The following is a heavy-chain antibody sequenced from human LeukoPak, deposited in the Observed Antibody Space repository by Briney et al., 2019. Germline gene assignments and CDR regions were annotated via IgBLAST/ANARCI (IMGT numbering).Heavy chain of an antibody. V-gene: IGHV4-39*01. D-gene: IGHD3-22*01. CDR3: ARAYDSSGYTDPPSNWFDP. CDR1: GGSISSSSYY. J-gene: IGHJ5*02. CDR2: IYYGGST. Sequence: SETLSLTCTVSGGSISSSSYYWGWIRQPPGKGLEWIGSIYYGGSTYYNPSLKRRVTISVDTSKNQFSLKLSSVTAADTAVYYCARAYDSSGYTDPPSNWFDPWGQGTLVTVSS.